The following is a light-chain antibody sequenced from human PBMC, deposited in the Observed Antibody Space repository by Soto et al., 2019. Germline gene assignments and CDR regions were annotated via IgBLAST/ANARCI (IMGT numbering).Light chain of an antibody. CDR3: MQALQTPLT. Sequence: DIVMTQTPLSLPVTPGEPASISCGSSQSLLDSDDGNTYLDWYLQKPGQSPQLLIYLGSNRASGVPDRFSGSGSGTDFTLKISRVEAEDVGVYYCMQALQTPLTFGGGTKVDIK. V-gene: IGKV2-28*01. CDR1: QSLLDSDDGNTY. J-gene: IGKJ4*01. CDR2: LGS.